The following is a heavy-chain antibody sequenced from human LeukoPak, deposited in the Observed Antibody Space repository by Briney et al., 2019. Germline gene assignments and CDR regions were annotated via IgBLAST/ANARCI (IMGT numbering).Heavy chain of an antibody. Sequence: SETLSLTCTVSGGSISSYYWSWIRQPPGKGLEWVGYIYYSGSTNYNPSLKSRVTISVDTSKNQFSLKLSSVTAADTAVYYCARDGNAFDIWGQGTMVTVSS. CDR2: IYYSGST. CDR1: GGSISSYY. CDR3: ARDGNAFDI. J-gene: IGHJ3*02. V-gene: IGHV4-59*01.